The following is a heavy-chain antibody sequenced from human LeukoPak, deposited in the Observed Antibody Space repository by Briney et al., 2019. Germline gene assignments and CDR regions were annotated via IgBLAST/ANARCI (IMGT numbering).Heavy chain of an antibody. Sequence: GGSLRLSCAASGFTFSSYSMNWVRQAPGKGLEWVSSISSSSSYIYYADSVKGRFTISRDNAKNSLYLQMNSLRAEDTAVYYCARAQQPHSSSWYGITNLDYWGQGTLVTVSS. CDR2: ISSSSSYI. J-gene: IGHJ4*02. D-gene: IGHD6-13*01. CDR1: GFTFSSYS. CDR3: ARAQQPHSSSWYGITNLDY. V-gene: IGHV3-21*01.